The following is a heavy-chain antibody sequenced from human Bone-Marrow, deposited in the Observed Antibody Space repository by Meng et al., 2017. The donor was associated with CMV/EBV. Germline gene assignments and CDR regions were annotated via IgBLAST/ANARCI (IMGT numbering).Heavy chain of an antibody. CDR1: GYTFTSYY. V-gene: IGHV1-2*02. D-gene: IGHD6-13*01. J-gene: IGHJ5*02. CDR3: ARGQYSSSWYRFDP. Sequence: ASVKVSCKASGYTFTSYYMHWVRQAPGQGLEWMGWINPNSGGTNYAQKFQGRVTMTRDTSISTAYMELSRLRSDDTAVYYCARGQYSSSWYRFDPWGQGTLVTFSS. CDR2: INPNSGGT.